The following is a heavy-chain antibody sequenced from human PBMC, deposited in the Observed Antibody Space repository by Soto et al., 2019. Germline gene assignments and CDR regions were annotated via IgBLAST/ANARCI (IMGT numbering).Heavy chain of an antibody. D-gene: IGHD1-1*01. Sequence: GESLKISCKGSGYTFTNHWIGWVRQMPGKGLEWMGIIYPGDSDTRYSPSFQGQVTISADKSISTAYLQWSSLKASDAAMYYCSRTTGVFSYYGMDIWGQGTTVTVSS. V-gene: IGHV5-51*01. CDR3: SRTTGVFSYYGMDI. J-gene: IGHJ6*02. CDR2: IYPGDSDT. CDR1: GYTFTNHW.